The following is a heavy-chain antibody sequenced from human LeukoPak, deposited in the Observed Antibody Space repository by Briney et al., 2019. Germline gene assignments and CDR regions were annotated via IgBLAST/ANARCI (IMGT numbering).Heavy chain of an antibody. CDR1: GFTFNTYA. J-gene: IGHJ5*02. CDR2: ISPGGDYK. D-gene: IGHD1/OR15-1a*01. V-gene: IGHV3-23*01. CDR3: AKALRHGRTCDCYGWFDP. Sequence: GGSLRLSCAASGFTFNTYAMSWVRQAPGKGLEWVSAISPGGDYKYYADSVKGRFTISRDNSRNTLYLQMNSLRVEDTAIYYCAKALRHGRTCDCYGWFDPWGQGTLVTVSS.